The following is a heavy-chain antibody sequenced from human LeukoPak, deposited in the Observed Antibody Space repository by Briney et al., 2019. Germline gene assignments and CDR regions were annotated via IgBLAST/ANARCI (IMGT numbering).Heavy chain of an antibody. J-gene: IGHJ4*02. CDR1: GFTFSNYE. CDR2: ISVTGSIT. D-gene: IGHD3-22*01. V-gene: IGHV3-48*03. Sequence: GGSLRLSCAASGFTFSNYEMDWVRQAPGKGLEWISYISVTGSITSYADSVKGRFTISRDNAKNSLFLQMNSLRAEDTAVYYCARGVYYYDSSANYYTYHFDYWGQGTLVTVSS. CDR3: ARGVYYYDSSANYYTYHFDY.